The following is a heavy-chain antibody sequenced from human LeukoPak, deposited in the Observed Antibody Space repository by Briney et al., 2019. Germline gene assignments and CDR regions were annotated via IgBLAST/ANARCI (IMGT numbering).Heavy chain of an antibody. CDR3: AKEGSALWFGELSHYFDY. D-gene: IGHD3-10*01. J-gene: IGHJ4*02. V-gene: IGHV3-23*01. Sequence: PGGSLRLSCAASGFTFSSYGMSWVRQAPGKRLEWVSRISGRGDSTYYADSVKGRFTISRDNFENTLYLQMNSLRAEDTAVYYCAKEGSALWFGELSHYFDYWGQGTLVTVSS. CDR2: ISGRGDST. CDR1: GFTFSSYG.